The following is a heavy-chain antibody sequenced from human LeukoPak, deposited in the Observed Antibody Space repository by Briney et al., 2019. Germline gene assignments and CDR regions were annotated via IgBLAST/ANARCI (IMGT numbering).Heavy chain of an antibody. CDR1: GFTFSSYG. CDR2: IRYDGSNK. Sequence: GGSLRLSCAASGFTFSSYGMHWVRQAPGKGLEWVSFIRYDGSNKYYADSVKGRFTISRDNSKNTLYLQMNSLRAEDTAVYYCAKSLLLFGEFPDAFDIWGQGTMVTVSS. V-gene: IGHV3-30*02. D-gene: IGHD3-10*01. CDR3: AKSLLLFGEFPDAFDI. J-gene: IGHJ3*02.